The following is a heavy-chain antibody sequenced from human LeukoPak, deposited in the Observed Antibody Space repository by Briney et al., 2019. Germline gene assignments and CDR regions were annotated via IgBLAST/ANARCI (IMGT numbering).Heavy chain of an antibody. V-gene: IGHV3-74*03. J-gene: IGHJ4*02. Sequence: GGSLRLSCAASGLTFSNYWVHWVRQAPGKGLVWVSRINRDGSTTKYADSVKGRFTVSRDNAKHTLNLQMNSLRAEDTAVYYCARDKKSGESSEIDYWGQGTLVTVSS. CDR3: ARDKKSGESSEIDY. D-gene: IGHD3-10*01. CDR2: INRDGSTT. CDR1: GLTFSNYW.